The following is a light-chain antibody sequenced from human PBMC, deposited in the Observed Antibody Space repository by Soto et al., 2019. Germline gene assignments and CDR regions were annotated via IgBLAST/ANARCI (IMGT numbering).Light chain of an antibody. CDR3: SSYTSSSTPVV. J-gene: IGLJ2*01. Sequence: QSALTQPASVSGSLGQSITISCTGTRSDVGGYNYVSWYQQYPGKAPKLMIYDVSNRPSGVSNRFSGSKSGNTASLTISGLQAEDEADYYGSSYTSSSTPVVFGGGTKLTVL. CDR1: RSDVGGYNY. V-gene: IGLV2-14*01. CDR2: DVS.